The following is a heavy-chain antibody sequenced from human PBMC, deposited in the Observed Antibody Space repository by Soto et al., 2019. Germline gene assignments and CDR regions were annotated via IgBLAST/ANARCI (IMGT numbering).Heavy chain of an antibody. Sequence: QVQLQESGPGLVKPSQTLSLTCTVSGGSISSGGYYWSWIRQHPGKGLEWIGYIYYSGSTYYNPSLKSRVTLSVDTSKNQFSLKLSSVTAADTAVYYCARDSPVVGATKLGCDYYYGMDVWGQGTTVTVSS. CDR1: GGSISSGGYY. CDR3: ARDSPVVGATKLGCDYYYGMDV. V-gene: IGHV4-31*03. J-gene: IGHJ6*02. D-gene: IGHD1-26*01. CDR2: IYYSGST.